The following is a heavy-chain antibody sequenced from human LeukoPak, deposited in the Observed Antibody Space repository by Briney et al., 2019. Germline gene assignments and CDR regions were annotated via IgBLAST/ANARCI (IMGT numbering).Heavy chain of an antibody. V-gene: IGHV3-23*01. D-gene: IGHD2-2*01. CDR2: ISGSGVST. CDR1: GFTFSSYA. J-gene: IGHJ3*02. CDR3: AKDYRYCTSTSCYGDDAFDI. Sequence: QPGGSLRLSCAASGFTFSSYAMTWVRQAPGKGLEWVSAISGSGVSTYYADSVKGRFTISRDNSKNTLYPQMSSLRAEDTAVYYCAKDYRYCTSTSCYGDDAFDIWGQGTMVTVSS.